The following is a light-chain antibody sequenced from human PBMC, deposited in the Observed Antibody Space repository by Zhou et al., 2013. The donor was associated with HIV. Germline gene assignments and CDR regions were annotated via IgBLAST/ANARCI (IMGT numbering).Light chain of an antibody. CDR3: QQYYSYRT. CDR2: AAS. J-gene: IGKJ1*01. CDR1: QSISSY. V-gene: IGKV1-39*01. Sequence: DIQMTQSPSSLSASVGDRVTITCRASQSISSYLNWYQQKPGKAPKLLIYAASSLQSGVPSRFSGSGSGTDFTLTISSLQPEDFATYYCQQYYSYRTFGQGTEGGN.